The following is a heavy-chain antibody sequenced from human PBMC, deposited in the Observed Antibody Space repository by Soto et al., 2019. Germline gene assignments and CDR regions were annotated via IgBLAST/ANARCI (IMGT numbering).Heavy chain of an antibody. V-gene: IGHV3-43*01. CDR2: ISWDGGST. CDR1: GFTFDDYT. D-gene: IGHD3-3*01. J-gene: IGHJ6*02. Sequence: PGGSVGLSFAASGFTFDDYTMHWVRQAPGKGLEWVYIISWDGGSTYYADSVKGRFTISIDNSKNSLYLQMNSLRTEDTALYYCANNIGVKLELFSMDXSGQGTRVTVS. CDR3: ANNIGVKLELFSMDX.